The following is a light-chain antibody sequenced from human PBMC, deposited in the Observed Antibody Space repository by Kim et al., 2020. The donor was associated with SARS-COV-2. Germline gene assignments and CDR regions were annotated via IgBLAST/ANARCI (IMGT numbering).Light chain of an antibody. Sequence: QSVLTQPPSASGTPGQRVTISCSGRSSNIGSNYVYWYQQLPGTAPKLLIYRNNQRPSGVPDRFSGSKSGTSASLAISGLRSEDEADYYCAAWDDSLSGYVCGTGTKVTVL. J-gene: IGLJ1*01. CDR1: SSNIGSNY. V-gene: IGLV1-47*01. CDR2: RNN. CDR3: AAWDDSLSGYV.